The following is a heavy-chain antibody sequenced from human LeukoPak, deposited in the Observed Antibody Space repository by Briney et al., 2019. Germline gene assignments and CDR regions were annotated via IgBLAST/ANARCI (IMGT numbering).Heavy chain of an antibody. CDR3: VKDSPPRYSGSPPAY. D-gene: IGHD1-26*01. V-gene: IGHV3-74*01. Sequence: GGSLRLSCAASGFTFSSYWMHWVRQAPGKGLVWVSRINSDGTLISYADSVKGRFTISRDNAKNTLYLQMNSLRADDTAVYYCVKDSPPRYSGSPPAYWGQGTLVTVSS. CDR1: GFTFSSYW. J-gene: IGHJ4*02. CDR2: INSDGTLI.